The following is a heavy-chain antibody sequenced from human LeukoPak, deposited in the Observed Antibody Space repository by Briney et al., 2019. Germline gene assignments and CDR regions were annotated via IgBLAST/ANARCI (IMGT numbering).Heavy chain of an antibody. V-gene: IGHV1-8*01. D-gene: IGHD5-12*01. J-gene: IGHJ4*02. CDR3: AKVHMGSSGYDY. CDR1: GYTFTSYD. CDR2: MNPNSGNT. Sequence: ASVKVSCKASGYTFTSYDINWVRQATGQGLEWMGWMNPNSGNTGYAQKFQGRVTMTRNTSINTAYMEVSSLRAEDTALYYCAKVHMGSSGYDYWGQGTLVTVSS.